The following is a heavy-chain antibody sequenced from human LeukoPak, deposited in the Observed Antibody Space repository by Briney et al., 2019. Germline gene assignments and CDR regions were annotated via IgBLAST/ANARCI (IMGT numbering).Heavy chain of an antibody. CDR2: ISSSSSYI. Sequence: GGSLRLSCAASGFTFSSYSMNWVRQAPGKGLEWVSSISSSSSYIYYADSVKGRFTISRDNAKNSLYLQMNSLRAEDTAVYDCARSVGGGGFYLDYGAQETLVTVSS. CDR1: GFTFSSYS. J-gene: IGHJ4*02. V-gene: IGHV3-21*01. D-gene: IGHD1-26*01. CDR3: ARSVGGGGFYLDY.